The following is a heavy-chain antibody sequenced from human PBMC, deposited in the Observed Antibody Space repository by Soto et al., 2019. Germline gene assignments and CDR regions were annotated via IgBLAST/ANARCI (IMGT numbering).Heavy chain of an antibody. CDR1: GFTSSSYW. Sequence: PGGSLRLSCAASGFTSSSYWMHWVRQAPGKGLVWVSRINSDGSSTSYADSVRGRFTISRDNAKNTLYLQMNSLRAEDTAVYYCARGLGPDGFDYWGQGTLVTVSS. D-gene: IGHD7-27*01. CDR2: INSDGSST. CDR3: ARGLGPDGFDY. V-gene: IGHV3-74*01. J-gene: IGHJ4*02.